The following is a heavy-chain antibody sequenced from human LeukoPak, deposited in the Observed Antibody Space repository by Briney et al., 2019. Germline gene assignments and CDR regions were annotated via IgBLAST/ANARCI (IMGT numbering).Heavy chain of an antibody. Sequence: SETLSLTCTVSGXSISSYYWSWIRQPPGKGLEWIGYIYYSGSTKYNPSLKTRVTISVDTSKNQSSLRLSSVTAADTAVYYCARHVEREYSGHDGFDYWGQGTLVTVSS. V-gene: IGHV4-59*08. J-gene: IGHJ4*02. D-gene: IGHD5-12*01. CDR3: ARHVEREYSGHDGFDY. CDR1: GXSISSYY. CDR2: IYYSGST.